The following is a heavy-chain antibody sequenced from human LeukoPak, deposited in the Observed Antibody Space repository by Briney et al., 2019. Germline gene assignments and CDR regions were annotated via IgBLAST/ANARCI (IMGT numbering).Heavy chain of an antibody. V-gene: IGHV3-53*01. CDR1: GFSVSNTY. D-gene: IGHD3-10*01. CDR2: IYSGGST. J-gene: IGHJ5*02. Sequence: GGSLRLSCAASGFSVSNTYMSWVRQAPGKGLEWVSVIYSGGSTYYADSVKGRFTISRDNSKNTLYLQMNSLRVEDTAVYYCARDTVWFGELFGFDPWGQGTLVTVSS. CDR3: ARDTVWFGELFGFDP.